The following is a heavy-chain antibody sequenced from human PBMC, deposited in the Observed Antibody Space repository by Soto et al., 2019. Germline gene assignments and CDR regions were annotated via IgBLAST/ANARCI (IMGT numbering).Heavy chain of an antibody. CDR3: AKDRRFFEWLPHVFDI. J-gene: IGHJ3*02. Sequence: GGSLRLSCAASGFTFSSYAMSWVRQAPGKGLEWVSAISGSGGRTSYADSVKGRFTISRDNSKNTLYLQMNSLRAEDTVVYYCAKDRRFFEWLPHVFDIWGPGTMVTVSS. CDR1: GFTFSSYA. CDR2: ISGSGGRT. V-gene: IGHV3-23*01. D-gene: IGHD3-3*01.